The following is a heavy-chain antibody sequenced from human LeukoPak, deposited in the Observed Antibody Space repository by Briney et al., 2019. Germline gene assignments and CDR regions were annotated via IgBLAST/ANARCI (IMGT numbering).Heavy chain of an antibody. CDR3: ARGRYYDFWSGYYSGGFYYMDV. Sequence: SETLSLTCSVSGDSNSNYYWIWIRQPPGKGLELIGYISSSGSSNYSPSLKSRVSISTGATKKHFFLELSSVTAADTAVYFCARGRYYDFWSGYYSGGFYYMDVWGNGTSVTVS. J-gene: IGHJ6*03. V-gene: IGHV4-4*09. CDR1: GDSNSNYY. D-gene: IGHD3-3*01. CDR2: ISSSGSS.